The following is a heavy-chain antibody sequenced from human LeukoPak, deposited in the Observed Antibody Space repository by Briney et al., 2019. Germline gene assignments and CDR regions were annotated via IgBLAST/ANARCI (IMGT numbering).Heavy chain of an antibody. CDR1: GGSISGYY. V-gene: IGHV4-59*01. D-gene: IGHD3-10*01. Sequence: SETLSLTCTVSGGSISGYYWSWIRQPPGKGLEWIGYIYYSGSTNYNPSLKSRVTISVDTSKNQFSLKLSSVTAADTAVYYCARGKRVHYFDYWGQGTLVTVSS. J-gene: IGHJ4*02. CDR3: ARGKRVHYFDY. CDR2: IYYSGST.